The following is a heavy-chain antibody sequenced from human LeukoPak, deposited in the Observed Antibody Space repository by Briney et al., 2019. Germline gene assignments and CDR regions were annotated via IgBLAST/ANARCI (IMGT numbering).Heavy chain of an antibody. CDR1: GGSISSGSYY. CDR2: IYTSGST. CDR3: ARESPQPYYFDY. V-gene: IGHV4-61*02. Sequence: SETLSLTCTVSGGSISSGSYYWSWIRQPAGKGLERIGRIYTSGSTNYNPSLKSRVTISVDTSKNQFSLKLSSVTAADTAVYYCARESPQPYYFDYWGQGTLVTVSS. J-gene: IGHJ4*02.